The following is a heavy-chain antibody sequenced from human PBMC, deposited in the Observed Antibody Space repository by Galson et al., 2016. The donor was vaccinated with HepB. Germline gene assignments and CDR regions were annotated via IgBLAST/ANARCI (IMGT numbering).Heavy chain of an antibody. CDR3: ATLEWTKPVRA. CDR1: GFTVSSNY. D-gene: IGHD3-3*01. J-gene: IGHJ5*02. Sequence: SLRLSCAASGFTVSSNYMNWVRQAPGKGLEWVSVIYSGGTTYYADSVKGRFTISRDNSKNTLFLEMNSLRVEDTAIYYCATLEWTKPVRAWGQGTLVTVSP. V-gene: IGHV3-53*01. CDR2: IYSGGTT.